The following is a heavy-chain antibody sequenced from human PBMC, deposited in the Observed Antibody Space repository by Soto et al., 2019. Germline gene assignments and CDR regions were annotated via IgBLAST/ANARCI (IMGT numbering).Heavy chain of an antibody. J-gene: IGHJ6*02. CDR2: ISAYNGNT. V-gene: IGHV1-18*04. CDR1: GYTFTSYG. D-gene: IGHD6-19*01. CDR3: ARDSPSIAVAGIYYYYGMDV. Sequence: GASVKVSCKASGYTFTSYGISWVRQAPGQGLEWMGWISAYNGNTNYAQKLQGRVTMTTDTSTSTACMELRSLRSDDTAVYYCARDSPSIAVAGIYYYYGMDVWGQGTTVTVSS.